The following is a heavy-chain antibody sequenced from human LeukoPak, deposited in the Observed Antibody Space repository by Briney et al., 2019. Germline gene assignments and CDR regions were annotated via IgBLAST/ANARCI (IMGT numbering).Heavy chain of an antibody. CDR2: ISYHGTNK. V-gene: IGHV3-30*03. CDR3: ARDPGSGRAVAGNFDY. J-gene: IGHJ4*02. Sequence: PGRSLRLSCAASGFTFSSYGMHWVRQAPGKGLEWVAVISYHGTNKYYADSVKGRFTISRDNSKNTLYLQMNSLRAEDTAVYYCARDPGSGRAVAGNFDYWGQGTLVTVSS. CDR1: GFTFSSYG. D-gene: IGHD6-19*01.